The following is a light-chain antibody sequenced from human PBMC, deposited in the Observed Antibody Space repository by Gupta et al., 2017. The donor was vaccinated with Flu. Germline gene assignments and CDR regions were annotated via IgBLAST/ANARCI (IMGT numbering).Light chain of an antibody. J-gene: IGLJ3*02. CDR3: AAWDDSLNGPV. Sequence: QSVLTQPPSASGTPGQRVTISCSGSSSNIGSNTVNWYQQLPGTAPNLLIYSNNQRPSGVPERFSGSKSGTSASLAISGLRSEDEADYHCAAWDDSLNGPVFGGGTKLTVL. CDR2: SNN. CDR1: SSNIGSNT. V-gene: IGLV1-44*01.